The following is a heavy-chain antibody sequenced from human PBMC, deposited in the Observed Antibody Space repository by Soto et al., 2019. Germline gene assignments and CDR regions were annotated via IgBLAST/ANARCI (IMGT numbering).Heavy chain of an antibody. CDR2: IIPIFGTA. CDR3: ARDLITGTTRDYYYYGIDV. D-gene: IGHD1-7*01. Sequence: ASVKVSCKASGGTFSSYAISWVRQAPGQGLEWMGGIIPIFGTANYAQKFQGRVTITADESTSTAYMELSSLRSEDTAVYYCARDLITGTTRDYYYYGIDVWGQGTTVTVSS. J-gene: IGHJ6*02. CDR1: GGTFSSYA. V-gene: IGHV1-69*13.